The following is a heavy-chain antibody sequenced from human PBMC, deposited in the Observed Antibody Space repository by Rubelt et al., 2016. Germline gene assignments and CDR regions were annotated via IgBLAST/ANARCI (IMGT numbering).Heavy chain of an antibody. CDR1: GGSFSGYY. V-gene: IGHV4-34*01. D-gene: IGHD4/OR15-4a*01. CDR3: ASRSSYGAYVDN. CDR2: INHSGST. Sequence: QVQLQQWGAGLLKPSETLSLTCAVYGGSFSGYYWSWIRQPPGKGLEWIGEINHSGSTNYNPSLKSRVTISVDRSKNQFSLWLGPVTAAETAVYYCASRSSYGAYVDNWGQGTLVTVSS. J-gene: IGHJ4*02.